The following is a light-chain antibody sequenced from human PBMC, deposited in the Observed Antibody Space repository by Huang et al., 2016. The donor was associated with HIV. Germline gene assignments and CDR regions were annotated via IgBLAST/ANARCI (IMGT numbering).Light chain of an antibody. Sequence: DVVLNQSPLSMPVTLGQSASISCRSSQSLEYSDGTTYLSWFHQRPGQSPRRLFYNVVKRDSGVPDRCSGSGSGTDFTLKISRVEAEDVGIYYCMQGTHWPPYTFGQGTKLEI. J-gene: IGKJ2*01. CDR1: QSLEYSDGTTY. CDR2: NVV. V-gene: IGKV2-30*01. CDR3: MQGTHWPPYT.